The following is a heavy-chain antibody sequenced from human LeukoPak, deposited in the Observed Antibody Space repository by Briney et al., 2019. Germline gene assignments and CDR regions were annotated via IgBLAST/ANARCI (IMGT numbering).Heavy chain of an antibody. CDR3: ANDYRSGSFHDF. Sequence: GGSLRLSCAASGFDFNSYAMSWVRQPPGKGLEWVSVISRRDDYTYYADSVKGRFTISGDNSKNTLYLQMNSLRAEDTAVYYCANDYRSGSFHDFWGQGTLVTVSS. V-gene: IGHV3-23*01. D-gene: IGHD3-10*01. CDR1: GFDFNSYA. CDR2: ISRRDDYT. J-gene: IGHJ4*02.